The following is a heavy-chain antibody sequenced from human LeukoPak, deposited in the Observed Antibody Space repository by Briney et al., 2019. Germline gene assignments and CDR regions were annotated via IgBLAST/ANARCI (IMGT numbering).Heavy chain of an antibody. CDR1: GGSFSGYY. J-gene: IGHJ6*02. V-gene: IGHV4-34*01. CDR3: ARGFGPYYYYGMDV. D-gene: IGHD3-16*01. Sequence: KSSETLSLTCAVYGGSFSGYYWSWIRQPPGKGLEWTGEINHSGSTNYNPSLKSRVTISVDTSKNQFSLKLSSVTAADTAVYYCARGFGPYYYYGMDVWGQGTTVTVSS. CDR2: INHSGST.